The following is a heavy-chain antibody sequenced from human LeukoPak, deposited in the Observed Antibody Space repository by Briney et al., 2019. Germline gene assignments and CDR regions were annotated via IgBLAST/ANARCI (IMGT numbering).Heavy chain of an antibody. Sequence: GGSLRLSCAASGFTFSNYWMHWVRQAPGKGLVWVSRINSDGSSTSYADSVKGRFTISRDNAKNTLYLQMNSLRAEDTAVYYCARGQLVSVFDYWGQGTLVTVSS. D-gene: IGHD6-6*01. J-gene: IGHJ4*02. V-gene: IGHV3-74*01. CDR1: GFTFSNYW. CDR2: INSDGSST. CDR3: ARGQLVSVFDY.